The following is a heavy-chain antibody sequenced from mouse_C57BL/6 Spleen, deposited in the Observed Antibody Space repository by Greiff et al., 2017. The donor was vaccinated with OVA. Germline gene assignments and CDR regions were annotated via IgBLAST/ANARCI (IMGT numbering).Heavy chain of an antibody. CDR3: ARGSSFFFDY. D-gene: IGHD1-1*01. J-gene: IGHJ2*01. CDR2: ISDGGSYT. Sequence: DVHLVESGGGLVKPGGSLKLSCAASGFTFSSYAMSWVRQTPEKRLEWVATISDGGSYTYYPDNVKGRFTISRDNAKNNLYLQMSHLKSEDTAMYYCARGSSFFFDYWGQGTTLTVSS. CDR1: GFTFSSYA. V-gene: IGHV5-4*01.